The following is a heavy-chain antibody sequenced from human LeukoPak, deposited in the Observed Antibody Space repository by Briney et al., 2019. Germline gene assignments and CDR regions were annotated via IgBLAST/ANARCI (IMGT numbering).Heavy chain of an antibody. CDR1: GFTFSSYG. V-gene: IGHV3-30*03. CDR2: ISYDGSNK. CDR3: ARVLAMVRGDTSWRHFDY. Sequence: GGSLRLSCAASGFTFSSYGMHWVRQAPGKGLEWVAVISYDGSNKYYADSVKGRFTISRDNSKNTLYLQMNSLRAEDTAVYYCARVLAMVRGDTSWRHFDYWGQGTLVTVSS. D-gene: IGHD3-10*01. J-gene: IGHJ4*02.